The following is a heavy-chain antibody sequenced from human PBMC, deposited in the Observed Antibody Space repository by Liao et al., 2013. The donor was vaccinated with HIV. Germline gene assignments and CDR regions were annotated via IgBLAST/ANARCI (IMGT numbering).Heavy chain of an antibody. Sequence: QVQLKQWGAGLLKPSETLSLTCAVYGGSFSGYYWSWIRQPPGKGLEWIGEINHSGSTNYNPSLKSRVTISVDTSKNQFSLKLSSVTAADTAVYYCARGRVIDYWGQGTLVTVYS. CDR2: INHSGST. J-gene: IGHJ4*02. CDR1: GGSFSGYY. V-gene: IGHV4-34*01. CDR3: ARGRVIDY.